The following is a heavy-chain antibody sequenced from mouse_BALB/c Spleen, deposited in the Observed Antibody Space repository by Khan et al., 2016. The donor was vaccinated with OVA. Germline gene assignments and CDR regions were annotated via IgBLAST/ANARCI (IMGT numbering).Heavy chain of an antibody. CDR2: IRNKANGYTT. Sequence: EVELVESGGGLVQPGGSLRLSCATSGFTLTDYYMSWVRKPPGKALEWVGFIRNKANGYTTAYSASVKGRFTISRDNSQSSFYRQMNNMRRKDSATFYCARGGGGYAIDYWGQGTSVTVSS. D-gene: IGHD1-1*02. CDR1: GFTLTDYY. CDR3: ARGGGGYAIDY. J-gene: IGHJ4*01. V-gene: IGHV7-3*02.